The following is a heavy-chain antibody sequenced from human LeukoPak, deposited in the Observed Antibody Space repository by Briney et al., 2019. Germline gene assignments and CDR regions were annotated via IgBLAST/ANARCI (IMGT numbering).Heavy chain of an antibody. J-gene: IGHJ4*02. V-gene: IGHV3-11*04. CDR2: IRSSDSTT. D-gene: IGHD3-22*01. CDR1: GFTVSGNY. CDR3: AKRADSSAHSFDY. Sequence: GGSLRLSCAASGFTVSGNYMSWVRQAPGKGLEWLSYIRSSDSTTYYADSVKGRFTISRDNAKNSLYLQMDSLRVEDTAVYYCAKRADSSAHSFDYWGQGTLVTVSS.